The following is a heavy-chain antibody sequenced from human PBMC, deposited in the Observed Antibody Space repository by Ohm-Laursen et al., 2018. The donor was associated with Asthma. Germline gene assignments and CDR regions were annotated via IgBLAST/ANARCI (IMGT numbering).Heavy chain of an antibody. Sequence: SLRLSCAASGFTFEEYAMHWVRQAPGKGLEWASVISWRSGSIAYADSVKGRFTISRDNAKNSLYLQMNSLRAEDTALYYCAKPKYGSGSYYPDAFDVWGQGTLVTVSS. CDR2: ISWRSGSI. D-gene: IGHD3-10*01. V-gene: IGHV3-9*01. CDR1: GFTFEEYA. J-gene: IGHJ3*01. CDR3: AKPKYGSGSYYPDAFDV.